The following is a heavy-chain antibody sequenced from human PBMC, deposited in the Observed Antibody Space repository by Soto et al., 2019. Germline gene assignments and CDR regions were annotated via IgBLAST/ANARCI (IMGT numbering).Heavy chain of an antibody. Sequence: TLSLTCTVSGGSISSGGYYWSWIRQHPGKGLEWIGYIYYSGSTYYNPPLKSRVTTSVDTSKNQFSLKLSSVTAADTAVYYCAKDGSHNFDYWGQGTLVTVSS. CDR3: AKDGSHNFDY. J-gene: IGHJ4*02. CDR1: GGSISSGGYY. D-gene: IGHD1-26*01. CDR2: IYYSGST. V-gene: IGHV4-31*03.